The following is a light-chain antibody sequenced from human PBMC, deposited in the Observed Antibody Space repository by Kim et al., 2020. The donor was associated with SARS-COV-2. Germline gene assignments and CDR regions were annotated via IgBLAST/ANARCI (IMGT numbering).Light chain of an antibody. Sequence: GDTITISCRASQAIDKSLNWYQHKPGIPPSLLIYDASTLQSGVPPRFRGRGSGTEFTLIINSLQPEDLATYFCQQSSALPRTFGQGTKV. CDR2: DAS. V-gene: IGKV1-39*01. CDR3: QQSSALPRT. J-gene: IGKJ1*01. CDR1: QAIDKS.